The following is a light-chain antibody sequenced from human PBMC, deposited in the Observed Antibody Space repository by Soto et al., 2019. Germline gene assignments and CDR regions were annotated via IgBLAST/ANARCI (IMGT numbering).Light chain of an antibody. V-gene: IGKV3-20*01. Sequence: EIMLTQSPGTLSLSQGERATLSCRASQSVSSSFLAWYQQKPGQAPRHLIYGASIRATGIPDRFSGSGCGTDFILTINRLDREDFAMYLCQYWDTSLWTFGQGTKV. CDR2: GAS. CDR3: QYWDTSLWT. CDR1: QSVSSSF. J-gene: IGKJ1*01.